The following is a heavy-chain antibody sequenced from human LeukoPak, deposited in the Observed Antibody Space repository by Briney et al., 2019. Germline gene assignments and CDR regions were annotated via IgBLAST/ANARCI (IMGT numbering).Heavy chain of an antibody. CDR3: AKPYYDFWSGDQQLSGGFDY. V-gene: IGHV3-23*01. J-gene: IGHJ4*02. CDR2: ISGSDGST. D-gene: IGHD3-3*01. CDR1: GFTFSSYA. Sequence: GGSLRLSCAASGFTFSSYAMSWVRQAPGKGLEWVSAISGSDGSTYYADSVKGRFTISRDNSKNTLYLQMNSLRAEDTAVYYCAKPYYDFWSGDQQLSGGFDYWGQGTLVTVSS.